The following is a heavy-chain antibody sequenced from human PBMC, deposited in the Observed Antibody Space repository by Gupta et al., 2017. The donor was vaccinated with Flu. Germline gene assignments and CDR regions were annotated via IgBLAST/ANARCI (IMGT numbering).Heavy chain of an antibody. V-gene: IGHV3-74*01. Sequence: EVQLVESGGDLVQPGGSLRLACAASGFSFSSYWIHWVRQAPGKGLEWVSRIDGNGGRINYADSVKGRFTTSRDNAKNTLYLQMNSLRAEDTAVYYCSRLNEEEDLWGHGTLVTVSS. CDR1: GFSFSSYW. CDR2: IDGNGGRI. J-gene: IGHJ5*02. CDR3: SRLNEEEDL.